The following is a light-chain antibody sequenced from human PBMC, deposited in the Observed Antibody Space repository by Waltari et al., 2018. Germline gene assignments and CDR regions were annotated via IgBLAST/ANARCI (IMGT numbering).Light chain of an antibody. J-gene: IGKJ1*01. V-gene: IGKV3-20*01. CDR2: GAS. CDR1: QSVTRA. Sequence: EIVLTQSIGTLSLSLGESDTLSCRTIQSVTRALVWYQQKPGQATRLLSYGASNRATGILDRFRGAESGTDFDLTISRLVPDDFSVYYGPHYLHLPVTFKQGTKVEVK. CDR3: PHYLHLPVT.